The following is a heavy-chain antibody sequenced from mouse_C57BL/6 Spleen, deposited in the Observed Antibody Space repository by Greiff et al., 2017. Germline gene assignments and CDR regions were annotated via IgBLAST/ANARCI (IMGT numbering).Heavy chain of an antibody. D-gene: IGHD1-1*01. Sequence: VQLQQPGTELVKPGASVKLSCKASGYTFTSYWMHWVKQRPGQGLEWIGNINPSNGGTNYNEKFKSKATLTVDKSSSTAYMQLSSLTSEDSAVYYCATSPFITTGYFDYWGQGTTLTVSS. CDR2: INPSNGGT. V-gene: IGHV1-53*01. CDR1: GYTFTSYW. J-gene: IGHJ2*01. CDR3: ATSPFITTGYFDY.